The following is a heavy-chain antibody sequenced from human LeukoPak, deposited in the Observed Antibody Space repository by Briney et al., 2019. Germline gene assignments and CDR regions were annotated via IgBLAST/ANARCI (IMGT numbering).Heavy chain of an antibody. CDR2: INHSGST. CDR1: GGSFSGYY. V-gene: IGHV4-34*01. Sequence: SETLSLTCAVYGGSFSGYYWSWIRQPPGKGLEWIGEINHSGSTNYNPSLKSRVTISVDTSKNQFSLKLSSVTAADTAVYCCARRGDLGGSGSYHRGYYYYYYMHVWGEGTTVTVS. CDR3: ARRGDLGGSGSYHRGYYYYYYMHV. J-gene: IGHJ6*03. D-gene: IGHD3-10*01.